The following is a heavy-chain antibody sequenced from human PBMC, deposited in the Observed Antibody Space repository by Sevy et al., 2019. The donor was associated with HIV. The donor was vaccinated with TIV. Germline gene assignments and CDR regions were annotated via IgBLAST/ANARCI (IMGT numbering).Heavy chain of an antibody. CDR1: GFTFSSYS. CDR3: ARAPSGESENYGPLGFDP. CDR2: ISSSSSYI. J-gene: IGHJ5*02. Sequence: GGSLRLSCAASGFTFSSYSMNWVRQAPGKGLEWVSSISSSSSYIYYADSLKGRFTISRDNAKNSLYLQMNSLRAEDTAVYYCARAPSGESENYGPLGFDPWGQGTLVTVSS. D-gene: IGHD3-16*01. V-gene: IGHV3-21*01.